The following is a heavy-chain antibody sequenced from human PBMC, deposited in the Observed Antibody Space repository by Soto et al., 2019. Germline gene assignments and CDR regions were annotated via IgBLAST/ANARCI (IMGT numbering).Heavy chain of an antibody. CDR1: GYTFTGYY. J-gene: IGHJ4*02. V-gene: IGHV1-2*04. Sequence: ASVKVSCKASGYTFTGYYMHWVRQAPGQGLEWMGWINPNSGGTNYAQKFQGWVTMTRDTSISTAYMELSRLRSDDTAVYYCARDGGEFGELRFYFDYWGQGTLVTVSS. CDR3: ARDGGEFGELRFYFDY. CDR2: INPNSGGT. D-gene: IGHD3-10*01.